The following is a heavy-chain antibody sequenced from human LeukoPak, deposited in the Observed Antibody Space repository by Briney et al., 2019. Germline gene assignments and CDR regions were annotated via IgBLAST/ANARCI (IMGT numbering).Heavy chain of an antibody. Sequence: GGSLRLSCAASGFTFSSYSMNWVRQAPGKGPEWVSSISSSSSYIYYADSVKGRFTISRDNAKNSLYLQMNSLRAEDTAVYYCARIVGGYGLGDYYYYMDVWGKGTTVTVSS. CDR3: ARIVGGYGLGDYYYYMDV. J-gene: IGHJ6*03. CDR1: GFTFSSYS. V-gene: IGHV3-21*01. D-gene: IGHD1-26*01. CDR2: ISSSSSYI.